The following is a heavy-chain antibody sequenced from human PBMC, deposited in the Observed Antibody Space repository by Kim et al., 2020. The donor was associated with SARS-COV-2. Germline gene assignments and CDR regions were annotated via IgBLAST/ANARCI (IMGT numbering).Heavy chain of an antibody. D-gene: IGHD2-15*01. Sequence: STNYNPTLKSRVTISVDTSKNQFSLELSSVTAADTAVYYCALAAIDAFDIWGQGTMVTVSS. V-gene: IGHV4-34*01. J-gene: IGHJ3*02. CDR2: ST. CDR3: ALAAIDAFDI.